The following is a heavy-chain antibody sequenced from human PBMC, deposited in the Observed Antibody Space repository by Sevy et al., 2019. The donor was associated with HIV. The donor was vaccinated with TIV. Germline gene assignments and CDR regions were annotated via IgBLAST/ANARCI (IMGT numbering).Heavy chain of an antibody. D-gene: IGHD3-10*01. V-gene: IGHV4-59*01. CDR3: AKRGPSDNWFDP. CDR1: GDSMNTYY. CDR2: ILYGGSP. J-gene: IGHJ5*02. Sequence: SETLSLTCTVTGDSMNTYYWAWIRQPPGKAQGWEGYILYGGSPEYSPSLKSRVTMTLATAKKEVSLRLSSGTAADTAFYYCAKRGPSDNWFDPWGQGRLVTVSS.